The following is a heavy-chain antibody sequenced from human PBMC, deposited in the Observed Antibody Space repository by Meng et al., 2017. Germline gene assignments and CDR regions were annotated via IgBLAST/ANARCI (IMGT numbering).Heavy chain of an antibody. D-gene: IGHD3-10*01. Sequence: QVQRVECGAGWKKPGASVRVSCKASGYTFTSYGISWVRQAPGQGLEWMGWISAYNGNTNYAQKLQGRVTMTTDTSTSTAYMELRSLRSDDTAVYYCVLWFGELSFDYWGQGTLVTASS. V-gene: IGHV1-18*01. CDR1: GYTFTSYG. CDR3: VLWFGELSFDY. CDR2: ISAYNGNT. J-gene: IGHJ4*02.